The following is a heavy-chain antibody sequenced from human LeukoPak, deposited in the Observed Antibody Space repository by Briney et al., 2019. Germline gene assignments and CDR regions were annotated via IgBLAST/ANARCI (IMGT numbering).Heavy chain of an antibody. CDR1: GGSISSYY. D-gene: IGHD6-19*01. Sequence: SETLSLTCTVSGGSISSYYWSWIRQPPGKGLEWIGYIYYSGSTNYNPSLKSRVTISVDTSKNQFSLKLSSVTAADTAVYYCARGRAVAGIRLDYWGQGTLVTASS. J-gene: IGHJ4*02. V-gene: IGHV4-59*01. CDR2: IYYSGST. CDR3: ARGRAVAGIRLDY.